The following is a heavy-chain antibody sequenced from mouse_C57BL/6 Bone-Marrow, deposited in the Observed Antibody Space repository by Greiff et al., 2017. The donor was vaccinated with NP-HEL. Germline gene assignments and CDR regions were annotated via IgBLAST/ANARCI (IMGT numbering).Heavy chain of an antibody. D-gene: IGHD1-1*01. CDR2: IYPGDGDT. V-gene: IGHV1-82*01. CDR3: ARETTVVATWYFDV. CDR1: GYAFSSSW. Sequence: VQLQQSGPELVKPGASVKISCKASGYAFSSSWMNWVKQRPGTGLEWIGRIYPGDGDTNYNGKFKGKATLTADKSSSTAYMQLSSLTSEDSAVYFCARETTVVATWYFDVWGTGTTVTVSS. J-gene: IGHJ1*03.